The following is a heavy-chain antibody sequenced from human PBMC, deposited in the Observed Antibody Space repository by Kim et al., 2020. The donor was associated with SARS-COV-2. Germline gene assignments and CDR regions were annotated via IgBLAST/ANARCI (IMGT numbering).Heavy chain of an antibody. Sequence: NYNPSIKSRVTISVDTSKNQFSLKLSSVTAADTAVYYCARVPPGASYFDYWGQGTLVTVSS. V-gene: IGHV4-59*01. CDR3: ARVPPGASYFDY. D-gene: IGHD1-26*01. J-gene: IGHJ4*02.